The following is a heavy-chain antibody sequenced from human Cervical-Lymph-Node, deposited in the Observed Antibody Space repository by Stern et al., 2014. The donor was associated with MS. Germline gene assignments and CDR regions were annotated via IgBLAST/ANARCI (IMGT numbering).Heavy chain of an antibody. J-gene: IGHJ3*02. CDR3: ATHEVAGSRGAFDI. D-gene: IGHD6-19*01. CDR1: GGSISHYY. V-gene: IGHV4-59*03. CDR2: IYFNGNT. Sequence: VQLLESGPGLVKPSETLSLTCTVSGGSISHYYWSWLRQPPGKGLEWLGYIYFNGNTNYNPSLESRVSMSINTSMNQFSLKMNSVTAADTAVYYCATHEVAGSRGAFDIWGQGTMVIVSS.